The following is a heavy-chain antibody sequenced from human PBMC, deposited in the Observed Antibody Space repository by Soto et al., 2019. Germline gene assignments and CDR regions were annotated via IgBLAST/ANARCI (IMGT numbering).Heavy chain of an antibody. CDR2: ISTYNGNP. D-gene: IGHD1-7*01. J-gene: IGHJ4*02. CDR3: ARGRTRALDY. V-gene: IGHV1-18*01. CDR1: GYIFISQR. Sequence: QSQLVQCGAEVKKPGASVKVSCRASGYIFISQRIRRVRQAPGQGLEWMGGISTYNGNPNYAQKLQGRVTMTTNTSATTVFLQLRSLTSDDTAVYYCARGRTRALDYWGQGTPVIVSS.